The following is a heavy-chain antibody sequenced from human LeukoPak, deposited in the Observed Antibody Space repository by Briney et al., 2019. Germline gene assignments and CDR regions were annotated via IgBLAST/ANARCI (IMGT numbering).Heavy chain of an antibody. V-gene: IGHV1-46*01. D-gene: IGHD2-21*02. CDR3: ARDRPAYCGGDCYSLDAFDI. CDR2: IYPSDGST. J-gene: IGHJ3*02. Sequence: ASVKVSCKASGYSFTSNYIHWVRQAPGQGLEWMGMIYPSDGSTSYAQKFQSRVTVTRDTSTSTVHMELSGLRSEDTAVYYCARDRPAYCGGDCYSLDAFDIWGQGTMVTVSS. CDR1: GYSFTSNY.